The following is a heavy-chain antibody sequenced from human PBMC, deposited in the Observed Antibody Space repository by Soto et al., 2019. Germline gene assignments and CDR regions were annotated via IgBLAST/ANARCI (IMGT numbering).Heavy chain of an antibody. Sequence: QVQLVQSGAEVKKPGASVKVSFKASGYTFSTYGISWVRQAPGQGLEWMGWINGYNGNTNYAPKLQGRITMTTDTSTTTAYMELRSLSSDDTAVYYCARMGDVPYYYYGMDVWGQGTTVTVCS. CDR3: ARMGDVPYYYYGMDV. V-gene: IGHV1-18*01. CDR2: INGYNGNT. CDR1: GYTFSTYG. J-gene: IGHJ6*02. D-gene: IGHD3-16*01.